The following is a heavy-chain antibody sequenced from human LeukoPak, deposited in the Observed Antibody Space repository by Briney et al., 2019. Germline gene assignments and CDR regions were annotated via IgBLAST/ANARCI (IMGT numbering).Heavy chain of an antibody. CDR3: AKDGAWLRFDD. D-gene: IGHD5-12*01. V-gene: IGHV3-48*03. CDR2: ISSGAIII. Sequence: GGSLRLSCAASGFTFSSYEMNWVRQAPGKGLEWVSSISSGAIIIYYADSVKGRLTISRDNSKNTVYLQMNNVRAEDTAVYYCAKDGAWLRFDDWGQGTLATVSS. CDR1: GFTFSSYE. J-gene: IGHJ4*02.